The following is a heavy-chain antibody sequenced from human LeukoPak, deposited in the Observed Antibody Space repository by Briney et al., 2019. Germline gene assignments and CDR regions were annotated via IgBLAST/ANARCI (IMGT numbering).Heavy chain of an antibody. CDR1: GFTFSSYW. D-gene: IGHD6-13*01. Sequence: GSLRLSCAASGFTFSSYWMHWVRQAPGKGLVWVSRINSDGSSTSYADSVKGRFTISRDNAKNTLYLQMNSLRAADTAVYYCAGGRGSIAAAAHWGQGTLVTVSS. J-gene: IGHJ4*02. CDR2: INSDGSST. V-gene: IGHV3-74*01. CDR3: AGGRGSIAAAAH.